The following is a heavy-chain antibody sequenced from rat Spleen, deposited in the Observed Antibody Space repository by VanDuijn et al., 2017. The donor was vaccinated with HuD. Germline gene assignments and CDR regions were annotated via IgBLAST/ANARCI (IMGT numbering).Heavy chain of an antibody. CDR2: ISSGGST. CDR3: ARGTGDYFDY. J-gene: IGHJ2*01. D-gene: IGHD4-1*01. V-gene: IGHV2S12*01. Sequence: QVQLKESGPGLVQPSQALSLTCTVSGFSLTSNGVTWVRQPPGKGLEWIAAISSGGSTYFNSALKSRLSISRDTSKNQVFLKMNSLQSEDTTTYYCARGTGDYFDYWGQGVMVTVSS. CDR1: GFSLTSNG.